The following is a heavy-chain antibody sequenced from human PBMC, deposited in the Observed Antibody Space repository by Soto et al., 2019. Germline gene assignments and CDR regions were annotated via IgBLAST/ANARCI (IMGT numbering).Heavy chain of an antibody. CDR2: IVVGSGNT. D-gene: IGHD3-22*01. J-gene: IGHJ4*02. CDR1: GFTFTSSA. V-gene: IGHV1-58*01. CDR3: AADLYYYDSSGYSQNFDY. Sequence: SVKVSCKASGFTFTSSAVKWVRQARGQRLEWIGWIVVGSGNTNYAQKVQERVTITRDMSTSTAYMELSSLRSEDTAVYYCAADLYYYDSSGYSQNFDYWGQGTLVTVSS.